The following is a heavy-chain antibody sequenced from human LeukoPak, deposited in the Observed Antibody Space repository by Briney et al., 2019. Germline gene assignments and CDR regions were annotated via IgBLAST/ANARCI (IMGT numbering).Heavy chain of an antibody. V-gene: IGHV3-9*01. D-gene: IGHD3-9*01. Sequence: PGRSLRLSCAASGFTFDDYAMHWVRHASGKGLEWVSGISWNSGSIVYADSVKGRFTISRDNAKNPLYLQMNSLRAEDTALYYCAKDLDILTARGRYYGMDVWGQGTTVTVSS. J-gene: IGHJ6*02. CDR1: GFTFDDYA. CDR3: AKDLDILTARGRYYGMDV. CDR2: ISWNSGSI.